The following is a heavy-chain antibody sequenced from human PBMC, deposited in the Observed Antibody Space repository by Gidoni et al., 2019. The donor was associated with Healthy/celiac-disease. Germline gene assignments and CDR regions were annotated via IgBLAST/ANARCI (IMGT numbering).Heavy chain of an antibody. CDR3: ARHLGVGIAVATDAFDI. CDR1: GRSLSRYH. J-gene: IGHJ3*02. V-gene: IGHV4-59*08. CDR2: IYYSGST. Sequence: QVQLQESGPGLVKPSETLSLTCTVPGRSLSRYHWSWIRQPPGKGLEWIGYIYYSGSTNYNPSLKSRVTITVDTTKNQFALKMSSVTAADTAVYYCARHLGVGIAVATDAFDIWGQGTMVTVSS. D-gene: IGHD6-19*01.